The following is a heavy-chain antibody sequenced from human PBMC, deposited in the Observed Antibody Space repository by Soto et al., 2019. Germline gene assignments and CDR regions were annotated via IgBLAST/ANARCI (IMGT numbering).Heavy chain of an antibody. D-gene: IGHD3-10*01. CDR3: ARMVRGVHLIDY. V-gene: IGHV2-26*01. J-gene: IGHJ4*02. Sequence: DLEWLAHIFSNDEKSYSTSLKSRLTISKDTSKSQVVLTMTNMDPVDTATYYCARMVRGVHLIDYWGQGTLVTVSS. CDR2: IFSNDEK.